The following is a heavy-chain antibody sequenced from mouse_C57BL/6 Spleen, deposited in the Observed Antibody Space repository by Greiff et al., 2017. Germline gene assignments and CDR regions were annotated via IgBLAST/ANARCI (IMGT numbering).Heavy chain of an antibody. V-gene: IGHV2-5*01. CDR2: IWRGGST. CDR1: GFSLTSYG. Sequence: VKLVESGPGLVQPSQSLSITCTVSGFSLTSYGVHWVRQSPGKGLEWLGVIWRGGSTDYNAAFMSRLSITKDNSKSQVFFKMNSLQADVTAIYYCAGGNPWFMDYWGQGTSVTVSS. J-gene: IGHJ4*01. CDR3: AGGNPWFMDY. D-gene: IGHD1-1*02.